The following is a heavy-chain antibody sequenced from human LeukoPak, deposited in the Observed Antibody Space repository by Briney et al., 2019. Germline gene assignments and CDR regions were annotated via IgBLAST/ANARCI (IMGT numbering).Heavy chain of an antibody. Sequence: PSETLSLTCTVSSAYISSSTSFWAWIRQPPGKGLEWIGNVYYSGNTHYNPSLKSRATISLDTSKSQFSLRLTSVSAADTAVYYCARHGLYQDYGYWGQGILVTVSS. J-gene: IGHJ4*02. CDR3: ARHGLYQDYGY. CDR1: SAYISSSTSF. D-gene: IGHD3-16*01. V-gene: IGHV4-39*01. CDR2: VYYSGNT.